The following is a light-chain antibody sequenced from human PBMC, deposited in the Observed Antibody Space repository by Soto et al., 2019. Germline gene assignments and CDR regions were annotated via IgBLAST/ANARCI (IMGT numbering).Light chain of an antibody. V-gene: IGLV1-51*01. CDR2: DND. CDR1: RSNIGNNY. CDR3: EAWDSSLSAGV. Sequence: QSVLTQPPSVSAAPGQTVTVSCSGSRSNIGNNYVSWYQHLPGTAPKLLIYDNDKRPSGIPDRFSASKSGTSATLGITGLQTGDEADYYCEAWDSSLSAGVFGGETKLTVL. J-gene: IGLJ3*02.